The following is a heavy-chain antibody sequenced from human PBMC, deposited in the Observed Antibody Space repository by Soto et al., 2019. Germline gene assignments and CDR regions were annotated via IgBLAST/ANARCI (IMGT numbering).Heavy chain of an antibody. CDR3: ARSYCADSVSCNWFDP. D-gene: IGHD2-8*02. Sequence: QVQLQESGSGLVKSSETLSLTCSVSGDSSSTYYWGWIRQPPGKGLEWIGYINYSGRSNHNPSLKSRLSISVDASKNQVSLKLTSVTAADTAVYYCARSYCADSVSCNWFDPWGQGTLVVVSS. CDR1: GDSSSTYY. CDR2: INYSGRS. V-gene: IGHV4-59*01. J-gene: IGHJ5*02.